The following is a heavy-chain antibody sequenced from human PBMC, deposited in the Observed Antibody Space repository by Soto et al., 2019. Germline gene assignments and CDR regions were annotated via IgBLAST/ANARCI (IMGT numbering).Heavy chain of an antibody. CDR3: ASLSSSSGWGY. J-gene: IGHJ4*02. V-gene: IGHV3-11*05. CDR1: GFTFSDYY. CDR2: ISSSSSYT. Sequence: QVQLVESGGGLVKPGGSLRLSCAASGFTFSDYYMSWIRQAPGTGLEWVSYISSSSSYTNYADSVKGRFTISRDNAKNSLYLQMNILRAEATAVYYCASLSSSSGWGYWGQGTLVTVSS. D-gene: IGHD6-13*01.